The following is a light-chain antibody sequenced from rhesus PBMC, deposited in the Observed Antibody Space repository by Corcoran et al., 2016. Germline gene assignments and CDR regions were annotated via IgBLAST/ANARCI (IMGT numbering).Light chain of an antibody. CDR2: YDR. V-gene: IGLV3-36*02. Sequence: SLDLTQPPSVSVSPGQTSRITCGGNNIGRKFVNWYRQKPPQAPVLVIFYDRERPSGIHERFSGSKSGNTATLTISGVEAGDEADYYCQVWDSSSDHYIFGAGTGLTVL. J-gene: IGLJ1*01. CDR3: QVWDSSSDHYI. CDR1: NIGRKF.